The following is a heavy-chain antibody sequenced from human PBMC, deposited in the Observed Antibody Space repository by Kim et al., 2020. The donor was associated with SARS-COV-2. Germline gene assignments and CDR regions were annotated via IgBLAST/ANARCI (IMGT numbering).Heavy chain of an antibody. CDR2: IYYSGST. V-gene: IGHV4-39*01. J-gene: IGHJ4*01. Sequence: SETLSLTCTVSGGSISSSSYYWGWIRQPPGKGLEWIGNIYYSGSTYYNPSLKSRVTISVDTSKNQFSLKLSSVTAADTAVYYCARHFVTTVVTPQIDYF. D-gene: IGHD2-21*02. CDR1: GGSISSSSYY. CDR3: ARHFVTTVVTPQIDYF.